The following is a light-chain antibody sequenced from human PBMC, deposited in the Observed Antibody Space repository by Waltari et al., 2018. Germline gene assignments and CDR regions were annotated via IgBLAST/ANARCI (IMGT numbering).Light chain of an antibody. J-gene: IGKJ1*01. V-gene: IGKV3-20*01. CDR3: QQYGSSLWT. CDR1: QSVSSSY. CDR2: GAS. Sequence: EIVLTQSPGTLSLSPGERATLPCRASQSVSSSYLAWYQQKPGQAPRLLIYGASSRATGIPDRFSGSGSGTDFTLTISRLGPEDVAVYYCQQYGSSLWTFGQGTKVEIK.